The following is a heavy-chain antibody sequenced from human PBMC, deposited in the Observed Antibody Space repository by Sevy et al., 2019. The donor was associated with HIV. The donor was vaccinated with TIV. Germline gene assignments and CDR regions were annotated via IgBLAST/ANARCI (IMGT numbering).Heavy chain of an antibody. D-gene: IGHD6-6*01. CDR2: ISGSGGST. V-gene: IGHV3-23*01. Sequence: GGSLRLSCAASGFTFSSYAMCWVRQAPGKGLEWVSAISGSGGSTYYADSVKGRFTISRDNSKNTLYLQMNSLRAEDTAVYYCAKGFRNGGIAARPDLDYWGQGTLVTVSS. CDR1: GFTFSSYA. J-gene: IGHJ4*02. CDR3: AKGFRNGGIAARPDLDY.